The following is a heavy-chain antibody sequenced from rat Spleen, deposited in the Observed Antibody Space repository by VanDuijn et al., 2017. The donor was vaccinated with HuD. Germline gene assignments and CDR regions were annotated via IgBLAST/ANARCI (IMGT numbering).Heavy chain of an antibody. D-gene: IGHD1-6*01. Sequence: EVQLVETGGGLVQPGKSLKLSCVASGFTFSGYWMYWIRQTPGRGLEWVSSINSDGDNSFYPDSVKGRFTISRDNAKSTLYLQMNSLRSEDTATYYCTASDERYWGQGVMVTVSS. J-gene: IGHJ2*01. V-gene: IGHV5-58*01. CDR1: GFTFSGYW. CDR2: INSDGDNS. CDR3: TASDERY.